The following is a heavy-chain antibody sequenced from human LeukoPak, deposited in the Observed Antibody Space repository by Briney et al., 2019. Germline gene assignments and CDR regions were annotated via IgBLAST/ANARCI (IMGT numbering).Heavy chain of an antibody. V-gene: IGHV4-4*07. CDR1: GGSISSYY. CDR3: ARANQLPLLYYYYMDV. CDR2: IYTSGST. D-gene: IGHD2-2*01. Sequence: SETLSLTCTVSGGSISSYYWSWIRQPAGKGLEWIGRIYTSGSTNYNPSLKSRVTMSVDTSKNQFSLKLSSVTAADTAVYYCARANQLPLLYYYYMDVWGKGTTVTVSS. J-gene: IGHJ6*03.